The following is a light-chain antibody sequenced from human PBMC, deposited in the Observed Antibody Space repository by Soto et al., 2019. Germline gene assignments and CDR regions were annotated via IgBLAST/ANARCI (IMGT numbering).Light chain of an antibody. CDR3: RALDDTLNGWV. Sequence: QSVLTQPPSASGTPGQTVSISCSGGTSKIGSNTINWYQHLPGMAPKLLIYSNNQRPSGVPDRFSGYKSGTSASLAISRLKSEDEADFYCRALDDTLNGWVFRGGTKVTVL. J-gene: IGLJ3*02. V-gene: IGLV1-44*01. CDR1: TSKIGSNT. CDR2: SNN.